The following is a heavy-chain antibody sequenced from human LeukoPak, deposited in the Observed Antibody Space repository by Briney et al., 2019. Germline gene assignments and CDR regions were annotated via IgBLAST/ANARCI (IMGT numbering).Heavy chain of an antibody. J-gene: IGHJ4*02. CDR1: GESISSHY. CDR2: IYTSGRT. D-gene: IGHD3-22*01. Sequence: PSETLSLTCSVSGESISSHYWSWIRQPPGKGLEWIGYIYTSGRTNYNPSLKSRVSISVDSSKNQFSLRLSSVTAADTAVYYCARHQDYDSSGYFDYWGQGTLVTVSS. CDR3: ARHQDYDSSGYFDY. V-gene: IGHV4-4*09.